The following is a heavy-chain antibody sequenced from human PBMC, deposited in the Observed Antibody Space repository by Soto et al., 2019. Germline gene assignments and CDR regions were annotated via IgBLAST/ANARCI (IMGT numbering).Heavy chain of an antibody. J-gene: IGHJ4*02. V-gene: IGHV1-2*02. D-gene: IGHD2-15*01. Sequence: WASVKVSCKASGYTFTGYYMHWVRQAPGQGLEWMGWINPNSGGTNYAQKFQGRVTMTRDTSISTAYMELSRLRSDDTAVYYCARTVVVVAAFDYWGQGTLVTVSS. CDR1: GYTFTGYY. CDR2: INPNSGGT. CDR3: ARTVVVVAAFDY.